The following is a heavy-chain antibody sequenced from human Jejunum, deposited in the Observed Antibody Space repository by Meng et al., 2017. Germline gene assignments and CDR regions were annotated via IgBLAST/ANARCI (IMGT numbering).Heavy chain of an antibody. D-gene: IGHD3-22*01. Sequence: GESLKISCAASGFSFSGSAMHWVRQASGKSPEWVGRIRSRPNNYATAYAASVKARFTISRDDSKNTAYLQMNSLKTEDTAVYYCISYHYDSSGYYESYWGQGTLVTVSS. CDR1: GFSFSGSA. V-gene: IGHV3-73*01. J-gene: IGHJ4*02. CDR2: IRSRPNNYAT. CDR3: ISYHYDSSGYYESY.